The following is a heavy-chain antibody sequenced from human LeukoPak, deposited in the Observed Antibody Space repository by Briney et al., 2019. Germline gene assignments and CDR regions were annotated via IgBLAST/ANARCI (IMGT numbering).Heavy chain of an antibody. J-gene: IGHJ2*01. CDR2: IYYSGST. V-gene: IGHV4-61*05. Sequence: SETLSLTCTVSGGSISTSSYYWGWIRQPPGKGLEWIGYIYYSGSTNYNPSLKSRVTISVDTSKNQFSLKLSSVTAADTAVYYCASKLWFGEPSDWYFDLWGRGTLVTVSS. D-gene: IGHD3-10*01. CDR3: ASKLWFGEPSDWYFDL. CDR1: GGSISTSSYY.